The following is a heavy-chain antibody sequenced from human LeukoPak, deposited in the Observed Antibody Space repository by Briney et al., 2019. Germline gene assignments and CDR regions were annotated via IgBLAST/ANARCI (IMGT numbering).Heavy chain of an antibody. J-gene: IGHJ4*02. CDR3: ARDYSGNRFEY. V-gene: IGHV3-74*01. D-gene: IGHD4-23*01. Sequence: GGSLRLSCAASGFIFSSFWMHWVRQVPGKGLVWVSRINSDGSGTRYADSVKGRFTISRDNAKNTLYLQMNSLRAEDTAVYYCARDYSGNRFEYWGQGALVTVCS. CDR2: INSDGSGT. CDR1: GFIFSSFW.